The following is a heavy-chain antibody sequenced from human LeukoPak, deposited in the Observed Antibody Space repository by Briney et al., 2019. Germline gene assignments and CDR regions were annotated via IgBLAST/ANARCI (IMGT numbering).Heavy chain of an antibody. CDR1: GFTFSSYA. J-gene: IGHJ5*02. D-gene: IGHD2-21*02. CDR3: AKNSERYCGGDCFP. CDR2: ITNIGADT. Sequence: GGSLRLSCAASGFTFSSYAMTWVRQALGKGLGWVSTITNIGADTYYADSVEGRFTISRDNSKNTLYLHMHSLRAEDSAIYYCAKNSERYCGGDCFPWGQGTLVSVSS. V-gene: IGHV3-23*01.